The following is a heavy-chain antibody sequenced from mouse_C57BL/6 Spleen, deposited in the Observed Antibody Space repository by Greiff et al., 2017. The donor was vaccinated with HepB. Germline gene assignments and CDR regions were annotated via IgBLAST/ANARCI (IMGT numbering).Heavy chain of an antibody. J-gene: IGHJ1*03. D-gene: IGHD1-1*01. CDR3: AREVITTVVADV. CDR1: GYTFTSYW. V-gene: IGHV1-64*01. CDR2: IHPNSGST. Sequence: QVQLQQPGAELVKPGASVKLSCKASGYTFTSYWMHWVKQRPGQGLEWIGMIHPNSGSTNYNEKFKSKATLTVDKSSSTAYMQLSSLTSEDSAVYYCAREVITTVVADVWGTGTTVTVSS.